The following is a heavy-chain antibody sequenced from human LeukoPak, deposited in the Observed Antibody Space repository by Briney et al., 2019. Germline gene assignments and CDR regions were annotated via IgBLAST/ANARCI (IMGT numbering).Heavy chain of an antibody. CDR2: IKQDGSEK. V-gene: IGHV3-7*01. D-gene: IGHD1-26*01. Sequence: GGSLRLSCAASGFTFSSYAMHWVRQAPGKGLERVAHIKQDGSEKYYVDSVRGRFTISRDNAKNSLYLQMNSLRADDTAVYYCARRVGTTLKYFYYYMDVWGKGTTVTVSS. CDR3: ARRVGTTLKYFYYYMDV. J-gene: IGHJ6*03. CDR1: GFTFSSYA.